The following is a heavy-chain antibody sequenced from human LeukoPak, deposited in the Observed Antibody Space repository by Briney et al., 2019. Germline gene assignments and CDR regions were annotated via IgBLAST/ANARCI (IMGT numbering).Heavy chain of an antibody. CDR2: ISWNSGSI. D-gene: IGHD3-16*01. CDR3: AKSGGGGGYYYYMDV. V-gene: IGHV3-9*03. Sequence: GGSLRLSCAASGFTFDDYAMHWVRQAPGKGLEWVSGISWNSGSIGYADSVKGRFTISRDNAKNSLYLQMNSLRAEDMALYYCAKSGGGGGYYYYMDVWGKGTTVTVSS. J-gene: IGHJ6*03. CDR1: GFTFDDYA.